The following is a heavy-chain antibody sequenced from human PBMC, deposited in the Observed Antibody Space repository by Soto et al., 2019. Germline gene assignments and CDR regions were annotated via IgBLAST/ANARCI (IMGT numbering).Heavy chain of an antibody. CDR1: GYTFTGYY. D-gene: IGHD3-3*01. J-gene: IGHJ4*02. CDR3: ARDGITIFGVVTPYHFDY. V-gene: IGHV1-46*01. Sequence: ASVKVSCKASGYTFTGYYMHWVRQAPGQGLEWMGIINPNGGTTSYSQKFQGRVTMTRDTSTSTVYMEVSSLRSEDTAVYYCARDGITIFGVVTPYHFDYWGQGTLVTVSS. CDR2: INPNGGTT.